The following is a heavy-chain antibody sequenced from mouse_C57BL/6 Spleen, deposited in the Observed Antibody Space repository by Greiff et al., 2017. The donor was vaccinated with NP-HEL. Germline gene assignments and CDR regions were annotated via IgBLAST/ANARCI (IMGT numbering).Heavy chain of an antibody. D-gene: IGHD2-10*01. CDR3: TRRAYFYFDY. CDR2: ISSGGDYI. J-gene: IGHJ2*01. Sequence: EVKLEESGEGLVKPGGSLKLSCAASGFTFSSYAMSWVRQTPEKRLEWVAYISSGGDYIYYADTVKGRFTISRDNARNTLYLQMSSLKSEDTAMYYCTRRAYFYFDYWGQGTTLTVSS. CDR1: GFTFSSYA. V-gene: IGHV5S21*01.